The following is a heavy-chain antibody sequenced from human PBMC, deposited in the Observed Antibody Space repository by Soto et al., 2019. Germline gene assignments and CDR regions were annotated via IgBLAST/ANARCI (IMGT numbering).Heavy chain of an antibody. Sequence: SETLSLTCTVSGGSISANYWSWIRQSPGKGLEWIGYVYYSGSTVYNPSLKSRVSISADTSKNQFSLKLSSVTAADTAVYYCARDTDYSKIGHFDYWGQGTLVTLSS. CDR3: ARDTDYSKIGHFDY. J-gene: IGHJ4*02. D-gene: IGHD4-4*01. V-gene: IGHV4-59*01. CDR2: VYYSGST. CDR1: GGSISANY.